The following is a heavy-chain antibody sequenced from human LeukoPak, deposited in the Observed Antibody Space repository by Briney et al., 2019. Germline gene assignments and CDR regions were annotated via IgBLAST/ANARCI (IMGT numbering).Heavy chain of an antibody. CDR2: IKQDGSEK. D-gene: IGHD4-23*01. J-gene: IGHJ6*03. Sequence: PGGSLRLSCAASGFTFSSYWMSWVRQAPGKGLEWVANIKQDGSEKYYVDSEKGRFTISRDNAKNSLYLQMNSLRAEDTAVYYCARDSDYGGNSFFYYYYYMDVWGKGTTVTVSS. CDR1: GFTFSSYW. V-gene: IGHV3-7*01. CDR3: ARDSDYGGNSFFYYYYYMDV.